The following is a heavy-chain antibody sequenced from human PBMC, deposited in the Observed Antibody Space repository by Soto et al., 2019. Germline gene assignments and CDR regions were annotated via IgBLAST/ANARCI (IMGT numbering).Heavy chain of an antibody. CDR1: GGSLNSNNHY. CDR3: ARRVKVIPATVDGFDI. CDR2: IYYSGST. Sequence: QLQLQESGPGLMKPSETLSLTCTVSGGSLNSNNHYWGWIRQPPGKGLEWIGTIYYSGSTYYKPSLKSRVTISIDTSKNQFSLKLNSVTAADTALYYCARRVKVIPATVDGFDIWGQGTMVPVSS. J-gene: IGHJ3*02. V-gene: IGHV4-39*01. D-gene: IGHD2-15*01.